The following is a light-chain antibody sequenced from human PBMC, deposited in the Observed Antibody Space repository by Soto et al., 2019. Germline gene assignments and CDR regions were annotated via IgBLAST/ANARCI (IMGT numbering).Light chain of an antibody. CDR3: QQYGSSPIT. Sequence: ENVLTQSPGTLSLSPGERATLSCRASQTVSSTYLAWYQQKPGQAPRLLIYGASSRATGIPDRLSGTVSGTDFTLTISRLEPEDFAVYYCQQYGSSPITFGQGTRLEIK. CDR2: GAS. V-gene: IGKV3-20*01. CDR1: QTVSSTY. J-gene: IGKJ5*01.